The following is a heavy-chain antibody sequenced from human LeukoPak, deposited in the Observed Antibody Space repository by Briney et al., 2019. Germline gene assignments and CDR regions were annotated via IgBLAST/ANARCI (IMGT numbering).Heavy chain of an antibody. V-gene: IGHV4-4*09. CDR1: GGSISTYY. CDR3: ARQGPGGRSFDY. D-gene: IGHD2-15*01. J-gene: IGHJ4*02. Sequence: SETLSLTCTVSGGSISTYYWNWLRQPPGKGLEWIGYFYASGSTNYNPSLKSRVTISVDTSKNQFSLKLSSVTAADTAVYYCARQGPGGRSFDYWGQGTLVTVSS. CDR2: FYASGST.